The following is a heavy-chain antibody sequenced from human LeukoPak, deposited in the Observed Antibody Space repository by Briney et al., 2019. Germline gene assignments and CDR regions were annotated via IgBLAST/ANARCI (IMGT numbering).Heavy chain of an antibody. D-gene: IGHD5-18*01. CDR2: IGSSGSYI. J-gene: IGHJ4*02. V-gene: IGHV3-21*01. CDR1: GFTFSSYH. CDR3: ARRATTERGHSYGLDF. Sequence: GGSLRLSCEVSGFTFSSYHMNWVRQAPGKGLEWVSSIGSSGSYIYYADSLTGRFTTSRDNAKNSLYLQMNSLRAEDTAMYYCARRATTERGHSYGLDFWGQGTLVTVSS.